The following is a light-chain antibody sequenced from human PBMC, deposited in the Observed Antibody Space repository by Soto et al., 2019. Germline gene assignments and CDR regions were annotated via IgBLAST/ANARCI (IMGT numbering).Light chain of an antibody. J-gene: IGLJ1*01. CDR3: SSYTSSITRV. CDR1: SSDVGGYNY. V-gene: IGLV2-8*01. Sequence: QSALTQPPSASGSPGQSVTISCTGTSSDVGGYNYVSWYQQHPGKAPKLMIYEVSKRPSGVPDRFSGSKSGNTASLTVSGLQAEDEADYYCSSYTSSITRVFGTGTKLTVL. CDR2: EVS.